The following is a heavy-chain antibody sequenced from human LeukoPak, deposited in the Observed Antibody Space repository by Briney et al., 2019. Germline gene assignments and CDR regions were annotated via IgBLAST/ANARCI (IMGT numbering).Heavy chain of an antibody. CDR3: ARLYCSGSTCYMGVDY. J-gene: IGHJ4*02. D-gene: IGHD2-15*01. CDR1: GFDFTAYG. Sequence: GESLKISCKCSGFDFTAYGIAWVRQMPGKGLEWMGITYPGGSDTRYSPSFQGQVTISVDKSINTAYLQWSSLKASDTAMYYCARLYCSGSTCYMGVDYWGQGTLVTVSS. CDR2: TYPGGSDT. V-gene: IGHV5-51*01.